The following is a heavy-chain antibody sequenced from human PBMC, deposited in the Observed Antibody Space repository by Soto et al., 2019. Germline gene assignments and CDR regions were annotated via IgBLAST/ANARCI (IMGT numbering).Heavy chain of an antibody. D-gene: IGHD3-10*01. J-gene: IGHJ4*02. CDR1: GFTFSHYW. V-gene: IGHV3-7*01. CDR3: ARSGSEVDY. Sequence: EVQLVESGGDLVQPGGSLRLSCAVSGFTFSHYWMTWVRQAPGKGLEWVANIKEDGSQKNYVDSVKGRFTVSRDNAKNSLYLQMNSLRAEDTAVYYCARSGSEVDYLGQGTLVIVSS. CDR2: IKEDGSQK.